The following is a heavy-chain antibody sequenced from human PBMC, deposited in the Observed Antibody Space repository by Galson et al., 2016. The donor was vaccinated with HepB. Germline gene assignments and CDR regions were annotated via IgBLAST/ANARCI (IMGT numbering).Heavy chain of an antibody. CDR2: DSVHGGRK. Sequence: SLRLSCAASGFPFNNRGMHWVRQAPGKGLEWVAADSVHGGRKFYADSVKGRFTISRDNSNNMLFLQMSSLRAADTAVYYCAKRHEYCPAVGCSVDYWGQGTLVSVSS. D-gene: IGHD2/OR15-2a*01. CDR3: AKRHEYCPAVGCSVDY. CDR1: GFPFNNRG. J-gene: IGHJ4*02. V-gene: IGHV3-30*18.